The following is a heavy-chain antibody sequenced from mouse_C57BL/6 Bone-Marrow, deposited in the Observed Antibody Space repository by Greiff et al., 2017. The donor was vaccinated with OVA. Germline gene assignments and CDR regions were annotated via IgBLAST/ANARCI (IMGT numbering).Heavy chain of an antibody. D-gene: IGHD3-3*01. J-gene: IGHJ4*01. CDR1: GYAFTNYL. V-gene: IGHV1-54*01. CDR2: INPGSGGT. Sequence: QVQLQQSGAELVRPGTSVKVSCKASGYAFTNYLIEWVKQRPGQGLEWIGVINPGSGGTNYNEKFKGKATLTADKSSSTAYMQLSSLTSEDSAVYFCARRGVLGYAMDYWGQGTSVTVSS. CDR3: ARRGVLGYAMDY.